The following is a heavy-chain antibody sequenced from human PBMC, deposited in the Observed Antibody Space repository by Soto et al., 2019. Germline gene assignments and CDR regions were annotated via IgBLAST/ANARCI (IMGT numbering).Heavy chain of an antibody. CDR3: ASSSGWSGGAFDI. Sequence: GGSLRLSCAASGFTFSSYAMHWVRQAPGKGLEWVAVISYDGSNKYYADSVKGRFTISRDNSKNTLYLQMNSPRAEDTAVYYCASSSGWSGGAFDIWGHGTMVTVSS. D-gene: IGHD6-19*01. V-gene: IGHV3-30-3*01. CDR1: GFTFSSYA. J-gene: IGHJ3*02. CDR2: ISYDGSNK.